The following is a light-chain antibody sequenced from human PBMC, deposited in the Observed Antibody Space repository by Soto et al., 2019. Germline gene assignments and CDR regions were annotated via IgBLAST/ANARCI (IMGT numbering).Light chain of an antibody. CDR1: QSLSSSY. V-gene: IGKV3-20*01. Sequence: EIVLTQSPGTLSLSPGETATLSCTASQSLSSSYLASYQQKPGQAPRLLIYGASGRATGIPDRFRGGGSGADIAPTISRLEPGDSAMYYCQQYGTSPQTFGQGTKVEIK. CDR2: GAS. J-gene: IGKJ1*01. CDR3: QQYGTSPQT.